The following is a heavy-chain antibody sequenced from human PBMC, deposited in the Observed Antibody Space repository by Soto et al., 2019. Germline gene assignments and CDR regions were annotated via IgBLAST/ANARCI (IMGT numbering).Heavy chain of an antibody. CDR2: IIPIFGTA. Sequence: VKVSCKASGGTFSSYAISWVRQAPGQGLGWMGGIIPIFGTANYAQKFQGRVTITADESTSTAYMELSSLRSEDTAVYYCAIGIIAARLRPYYYYGMDVWGQGTTVTVSS. D-gene: IGHD6-6*01. CDR3: AIGIIAARLRPYYYYGMDV. V-gene: IGHV1-69*13. J-gene: IGHJ6*02. CDR1: GGTFSSYA.